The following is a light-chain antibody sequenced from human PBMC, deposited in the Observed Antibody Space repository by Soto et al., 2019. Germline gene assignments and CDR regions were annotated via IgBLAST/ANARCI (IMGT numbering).Light chain of an antibody. CDR3: QQSYSVPHT. CDR2: TAS. CDR1: ESIRTN. J-gene: IGKJ2*01. Sequence: DIQMTQSPSSLSASVGDRVTITCRASESIRTNLNWYQHKPGNAPKLLIYTASSLQSGVPSRFSGSGSGTDFTLTISNLRPEDFATYYCQQSYSVPHTFGQGTKLEIK. V-gene: IGKV1-39*01.